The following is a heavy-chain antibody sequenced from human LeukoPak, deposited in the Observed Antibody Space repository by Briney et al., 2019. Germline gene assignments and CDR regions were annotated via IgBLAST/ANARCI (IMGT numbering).Heavy chain of an antibody. V-gene: IGHV3-7*03. J-gene: IGHJ1*01. CDR1: GFTFSSYA. CDR3: AKGRDRPIHQRQDIVVVVAATGEYFQY. Sequence: GGSLRLSCAASGFTFSSYAMHWVRQAPGKGLEWVANINQSGGEKSYVDSVKGRFTISRDNAKNTLYLQMNSLRAEDTAVYYCAKGRDRPIHQRQDIVVVVAATGEYFQYWGQGTLVTVSS. CDR2: INQSGGEK. D-gene: IGHD2-15*01.